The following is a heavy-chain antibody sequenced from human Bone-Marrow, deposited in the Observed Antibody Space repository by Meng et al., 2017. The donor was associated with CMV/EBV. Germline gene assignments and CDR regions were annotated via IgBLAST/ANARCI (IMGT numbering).Heavy chain of an antibody. V-gene: IGHV3-30-3*01. D-gene: IGHD6-19*01. J-gene: IGHJ4*02. CDR1: GFTFSSYA. CDR3: AKDTRPHSSGWYYIDY. Sequence: GESLKISCAASGFTFSSYAMHWVRQAPGKGLEWVAVISYDGTNKYYADSVKGRFTISRDSSKNTLYLQMNSLRAEDTAVYYCAKDTRPHSSGWYYIDYWGQGTLVTVSS. CDR2: ISYDGTNK.